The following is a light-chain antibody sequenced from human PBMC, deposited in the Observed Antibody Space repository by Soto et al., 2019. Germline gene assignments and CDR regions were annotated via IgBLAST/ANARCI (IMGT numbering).Light chain of an antibody. V-gene: IGLV2-14*03. CDR1: SSDVGGYDY. CDR3: SSYTSSSNHV. J-gene: IGLJ1*01. CDR2: DGN. Sequence: QSALTQPASVSGSPGQSIAISCTGTSSDVGGYDYVSWYQQLPGKAPKLMIYDGNNRPSGASNRFSGSKSGNTASLTISGLQAEDEADYYCSSYTSSSNHVFGTGTKVTVL.